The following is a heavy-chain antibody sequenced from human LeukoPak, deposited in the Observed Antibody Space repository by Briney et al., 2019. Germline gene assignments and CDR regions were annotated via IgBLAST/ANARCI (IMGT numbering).Heavy chain of an antibody. CDR2: MNPNSGNT. CDR3: ARGNADCSSTSCYMKEYYYYYYMDV. V-gene: IGHV1-8*03. D-gene: IGHD2-2*02. CDR1: GYTFTSYG. Sequence: ASVKVSCKASGYTFTSYGINWVRQATGQGLEWMGWMNPNSGNTGYAQKFQGRVTITRNTSISTAYMELSSLRSEDTAVYYCARGNADCSSTSCYMKEYYYYYYMDVWGKGTTVTVSS. J-gene: IGHJ6*03.